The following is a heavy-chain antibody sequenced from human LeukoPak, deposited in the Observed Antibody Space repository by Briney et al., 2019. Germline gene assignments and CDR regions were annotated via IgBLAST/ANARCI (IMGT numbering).Heavy chain of an antibody. CDR3: ARRQPNTSHFDP. CDR1: GGSISSYY. V-gene: IGHV4-59*08. J-gene: IGHJ5*02. CDR2: IYYSGST. Sequence: SETLSLTCTASGGSISSYYWSWIRQPPGKGLEWIGYIYYSGSTNYNPSLKSRVTISVDTSKNQFSLKLSSVTAADTAVYYCARRQPNTSHFDPWGQGTQVTVSS. D-gene: IGHD2-2*01.